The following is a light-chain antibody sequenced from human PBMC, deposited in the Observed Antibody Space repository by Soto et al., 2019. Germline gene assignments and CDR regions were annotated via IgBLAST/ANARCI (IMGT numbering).Light chain of an antibody. J-gene: IGKJ3*01. Sequence: DIQMTQSPSSLSASVGDRVTITCQASQDITSYLNWYQHKPGKAPKLLIYDASILEAWVPSRFSGSGSGTDFTFTISSLQPEDVATYYCQHCDYLPIFGLGTTVDFK. CDR1: QDITSY. V-gene: IGKV1-33*01. CDR3: QHCDYLPI. CDR2: DAS.